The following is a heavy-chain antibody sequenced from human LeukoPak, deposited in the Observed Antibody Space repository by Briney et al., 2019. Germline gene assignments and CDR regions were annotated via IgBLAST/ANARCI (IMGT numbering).Heavy chain of an antibody. J-gene: IGHJ4*02. CDR1: GFTFSSYS. CDR2: ISSSSSYI. Sequence: GGSLRLSCAASGFTFSSYSMNWVRQAPGKGLEWVSSISSSSSYICYADSVKGRFTISRDNAKNSLYLQMNSLRAEDTAVYYCASTNYDSSGYYPYYFDYWGQGTLVTVSS. D-gene: IGHD3-22*01. CDR3: ASTNYDSSGYYPYYFDY. V-gene: IGHV3-21*01.